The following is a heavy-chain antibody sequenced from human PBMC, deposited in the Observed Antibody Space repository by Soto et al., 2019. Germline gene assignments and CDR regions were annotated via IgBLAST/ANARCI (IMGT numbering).Heavy chain of an antibody. Sequence: KLSETLSLTCTVSGGSISSSSYYWGWIRQPPGKGLEWIGSIYYSGSTYYNPSLKSRVTISVDTSKNQFSLKLSSVTAADTAVYYCARRFKGQPVLRYFDWFGFDYWGQGTLVTASS. J-gene: IGHJ4*02. D-gene: IGHD3-9*01. CDR1: GGSISSSSYY. CDR3: ARRFKGQPVLRYFDWFGFDY. V-gene: IGHV4-39*01. CDR2: IYYSGST.